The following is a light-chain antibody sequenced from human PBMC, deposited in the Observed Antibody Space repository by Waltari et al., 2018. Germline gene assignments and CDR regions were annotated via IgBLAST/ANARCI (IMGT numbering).Light chain of an antibody. Sequence: EIVMTQSPAALSVSPGERATLSCRASQSISDNLAWYQHKTGQPPRLLISRASTRPTGVPARFSGSGSGTEFTLTISSLQSEDSAIYFCQQYNTWPPSTFGQGTKLEIK. J-gene: IGKJ2*02. V-gene: IGKV3-15*01. CDR1: QSISDN. CDR2: RAS. CDR3: QQYNTWPPST.